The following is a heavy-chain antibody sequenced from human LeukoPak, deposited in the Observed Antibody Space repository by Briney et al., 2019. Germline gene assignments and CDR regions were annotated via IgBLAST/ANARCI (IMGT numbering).Heavy chain of an antibody. CDR3: AGASVVPWYY. CDR1: GFIFSSFT. V-gene: IGHV3-23*01. Sequence: GGSLRLSCAASGFIFSSFTMAWVLQSPGKGLEGVSSISASGDYTYYADSVKGRFTISRDNSKNTLYLQMNSLRADDAALYYCAGASVVPWYYWGQGTLVTVSS. CDR2: ISASGDYT. D-gene: IGHD2-2*01. J-gene: IGHJ4*02.